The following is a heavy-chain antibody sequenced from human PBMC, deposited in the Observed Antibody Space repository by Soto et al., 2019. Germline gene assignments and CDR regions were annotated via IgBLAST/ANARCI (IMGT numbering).Heavy chain of an antibody. V-gene: IGHV4-59*01. CDR2: IYHSGST. D-gene: IGHD3-22*01. CDR3: ARLNYYDSTGSIDY. CDR1: GGSITSYF. Sequence: PSETLSLTCTVSGGSITSYFWSWIRQPPGKGLEWIGYIYHSGSTNYNPSLKGRVTILVDTSNKQFSLRLSSVTAADTAMYYCARLNYYDSTGSIDYWGQGTLVTVPQ. J-gene: IGHJ4*02.